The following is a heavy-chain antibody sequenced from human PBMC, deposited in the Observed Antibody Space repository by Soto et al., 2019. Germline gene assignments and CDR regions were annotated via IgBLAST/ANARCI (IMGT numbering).Heavy chain of an antibody. D-gene: IGHD6-6*01. CDR1: VFTFSSYW. J-gene: IGHJ6*02. CDR3: AREQQLVRGGVYYYYGMDV. V-gene: IGHV3-74*01. CDR2: INSDGSST. Sequence: EVQLVESGGGLVQPGGSLRLSCAASVFTFSSYWMHWVRQAPGKGLVWVSRINSDGSSTSYADSVKGRFTISRDNAKNTLYLQMNSLRAEDTAVYYCAREQQLVRGGVYYYYGMDVCGQGTTVTVSS.